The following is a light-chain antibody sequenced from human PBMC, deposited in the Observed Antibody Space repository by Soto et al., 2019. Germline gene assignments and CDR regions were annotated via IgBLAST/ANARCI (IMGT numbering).Light chain of an antibody. V-gene: IGKV3-15*01. CDR3: QQSYSTLTRT. CDR1: QSVSTN. Sequence: EIEMTQSPATPPASLGERATLTCRASQSVSTNLAWYQQKPGQAPRLLIYGASRRATGIPARFSGSGSGTEFTLTISSLQSEDFATYYCQQSYSTLTRTFGQGTKVDIK. J-gene: IGKJ1*01. CDR2: GAS.